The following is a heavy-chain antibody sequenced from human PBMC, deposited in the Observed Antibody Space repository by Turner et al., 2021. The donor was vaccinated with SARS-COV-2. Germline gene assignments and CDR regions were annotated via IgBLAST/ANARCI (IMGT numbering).Heavy chain of an antibody. Sequence: QVQLQQWGAGPFKAAEALSLICAVNGGSLSCYYWTWIRQPPRKGLAWIGEVHPDGTTYYNPSLKSRVSMSVDTSKNQFSLKLNSVTAADTAFYYCARGDDLRKSGVVWGQGTLVTVSS. D-gene: IGHD3-3*01. CDR2: VHPDGTT. V-gene: IGHV4-34*01. CDR3: ARGDDLRKSGVV. J-gene: IGHJ4*02. CDR1: GGSLSCYY.